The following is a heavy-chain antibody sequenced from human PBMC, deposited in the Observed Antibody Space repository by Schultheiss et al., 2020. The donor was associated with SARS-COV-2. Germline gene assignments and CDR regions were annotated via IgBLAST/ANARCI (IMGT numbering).Heavy chain of an antibody. CDR3: AKTLGFLEWLLGY. CDR1: GFTFSSYA. D-gene: IGHD3-3*01. Sequence: GGSLRLSCAASGFTFSSYAMHWVRQAPGKGLEWVSAISGSGGSTYYADSVKGRFTISRDNSKNTLYLQMNSLRAEDTAVYYCAKTLGFLEWLLGYWGQGTLVTVSS. V-gene: IGHV3-23*01. CDR2: ISGSGGST. J-gene: IGHJ4*02.